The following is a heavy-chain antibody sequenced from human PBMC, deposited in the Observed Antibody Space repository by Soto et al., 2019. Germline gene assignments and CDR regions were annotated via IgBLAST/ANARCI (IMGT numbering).Heavy chain of an antibody. CDR1: GASLSRNTYY. CDR3: ARDYYDSSGSPLPRY. Sequence: SETLSLTCTVSGASLSRNTYYWAWIRQPPGRGLEWIGNIYYSGRTYYNPSLKSRVTISVDTSKNQFSLKLSSVTAADTAVYYCARDYYDSSGSPLPRYWGQGTLVTVSS. CDR2: IYYSGRT. J-gene: IGHJ4*02. D-gene: IGHD3-22*01. V-gene: IGHV4-39*02.